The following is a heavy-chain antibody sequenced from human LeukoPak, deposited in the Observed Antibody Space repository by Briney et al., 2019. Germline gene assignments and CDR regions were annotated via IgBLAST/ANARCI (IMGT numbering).Heavy chain of an antibody. CDR2: FYYSGST. V-gene: IGHV4-39*07. J-gene: IGHJ4*02. Sequence: SETLSLTCTVSGGSISSSSYYWGWIRQPPGKGLEWIGSFYYSGSTYYNPSLKSRVTISVDTSKNQFSLKLSSVTAADTAVYYCARRHVEYSSSSDPYYFDYWGQGTLVTVSS. CDR3: ARRHVEYSSSSDPYYFDY. D-gene: IGHD6-6*01. CDR1: GGSISSSSYY.